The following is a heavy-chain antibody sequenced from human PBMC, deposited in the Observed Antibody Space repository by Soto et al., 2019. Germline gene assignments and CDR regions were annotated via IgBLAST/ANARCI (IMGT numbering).Heavy chain of an antibody. CDR2: IRGDGGRT. CDR1: GFTLSSYD. Sequence: EVRLLESGGGLVQPGGSLRLSCAASGFTLSSYDMGWVRQAPGNGLEWVSLIRGDGGRTFYADSVEGRLTISRDTSKNTLYREMTSLRVEDTAVYYCAKDGGGNGYPAFDIWGQGTMVTVSS. J-gene: IGHJ3*02. D-gene: IGHD3-16*01. CDR3: AKDGGGNGYPAFDI. V-gene: IGHV3-23*01.